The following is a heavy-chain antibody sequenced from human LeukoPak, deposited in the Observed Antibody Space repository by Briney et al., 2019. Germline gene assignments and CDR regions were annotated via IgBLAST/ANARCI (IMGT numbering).Heavy chain of an antibody. CDR3: ARDLTLGGNDAFDI. Sequence: GGSLRLSCAASGFTFSSYWMHWVRQAPGKGLVWVSRINRDGSSTSYADSVKGRFTISRDNAKTTLYLQMNSLRAEDTAVYYCARDLTLGGNDAFDIWGQGTMVTVSS. D-gene: IGHD2-15*01. CDR1: GFTFSSYW. V-gene: IGHV3-74*01. CDR2: INRDGSST. J-gene: IGHJ3*02.